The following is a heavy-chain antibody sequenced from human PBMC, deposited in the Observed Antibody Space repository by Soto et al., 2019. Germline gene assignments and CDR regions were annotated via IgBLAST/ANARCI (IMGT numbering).Heavy chain of an antibody. D-gene: IGHD3-9*01. CDR1: GGTFSSYA. CDR3: ERRRRGRAGYEYYFDY. V-gene: IGHV1-69*06. J-gene: IGHJ4*02. Sequence: QVQLVQSGAEVKKPGSSVKVSCKASGGTFSSYAISWVRQAPGQGLEWMGGIIPIFGTANYAQKFQGRVTITADKPTSTGYMELRSLRSEDTAVYYCERRRRGRAGYEYYFDYWGQGTLVTVSS. CDR2: IIPIFGTA.